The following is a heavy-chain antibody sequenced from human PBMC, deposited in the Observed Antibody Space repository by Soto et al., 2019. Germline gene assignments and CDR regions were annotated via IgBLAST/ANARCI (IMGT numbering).Heavy chain of an antibody. J-gene: IGHJ6*02. CDR2: INHSGST. CDR1: GGSFSGYY. V-gene: IGHV4-34*01. Sequence: PSETLSLTCAVYGGSFSGYYLSWIRQPPGKGLEWIGEINHSGSTNYNPSLKSRVTISVDTSKNQFSLKLSSVTAADTAVYYCARDNYGMDVWGQGTTVTVSS. CDR3: ARDNYGMDV.